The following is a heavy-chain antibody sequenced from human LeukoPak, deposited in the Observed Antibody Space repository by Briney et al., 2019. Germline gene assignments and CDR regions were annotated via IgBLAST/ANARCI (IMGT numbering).Heavy chain of an antibody. J-gene: IGHJ6*03. Sequence: PGGSLGLSCAASGFTFSSYGMHWVRQAPGKGLEWVAFIRYDGSNKYYADSVKGRFTISRDNSKNTLYLQMNSLRAEDTAVYYCAKDGCGDCVPRYYYYYYMDVWGKGTTVTVSS. D-gene: IGHD2-21*02. CDR2: IRYDGSNK. V-gene: IGHV3-30*02. CDR3: AKDGCGDCVPRYYYYYYMDV. CDR1: GFTFSSYG.